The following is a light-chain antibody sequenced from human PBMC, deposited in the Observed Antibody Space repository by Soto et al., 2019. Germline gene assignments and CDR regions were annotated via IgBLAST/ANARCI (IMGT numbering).Light chain of an antibody. J-gene: IGLJ1*01. CDR3: VSFAGGTYV. V-gene: IGLV2-8*01. Sequence: SALTHPPSASGSPGQSVTISCTGTSSDVGGYIFVSWYQQHPGKVPKLIIYDVNKRPSGVPDRFSGSKYGNTASLTVSGLQPEDEGDYYCVSFAGGTYVFGTGTKVTVL. CDR2: DVN. CDR1: SSDVGGYIF.